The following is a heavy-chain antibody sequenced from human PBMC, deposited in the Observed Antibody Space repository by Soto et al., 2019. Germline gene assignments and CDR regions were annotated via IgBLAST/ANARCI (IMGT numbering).Heavy chain of an antibody. J-gene: IGHJ6*03. V-gene: IGHV6-1*01. Sequence: SQTLSLTCAISGDSVSSNSAAWNWIRQSPSGGLERLGRTYYRSRWYNDYAVSVRSRITINPDTSKNQFSLHLNSVTPEDTAVYYGAGTTSLQWYYMDGWGKGTTVTFSS. D-gene: IGHD1-7*01. CDR3: AGTTSLQWYYMDG. CDR1: GDSVSSNSAA. CDR2: TYYRSRWYN.